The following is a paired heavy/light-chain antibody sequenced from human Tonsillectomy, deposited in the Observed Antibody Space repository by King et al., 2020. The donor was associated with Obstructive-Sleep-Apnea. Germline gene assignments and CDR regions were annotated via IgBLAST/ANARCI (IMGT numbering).Heavy chain of an antibody. V-gene: IGHV3-11*01. J-gene: IGHJ4*02. CDR3: ARHPYSTSWYTYLDS. CDR1: GFTFSDHY. D-gene: IGHD6-13*01. CDR2: ISDTGNTM. Sequence: QVHLVESGGNLVKPGGSLRLSCAASGFTFSDHYMSWIRQAPGKGLEWVSCISDTGNTMDHIDSVKGRFTISRDNAKRSLHLEMSSLRAEDTAVYFCARHPYSTSWYTYLDSWGPGTLVTVSS.
Light chain of an antibody. Sequence: SYVLTQPPSVSVAPGKTAKITCGGNDIGSKSVHWYQQKPGQAPVLVMFYNSDRPSGIPERFSGSNSGNTATLTISRVEAGDEADYYCQVWDFRTLFGGGTKLTVL. CDR2: YNS. CDR1: DIGSKS. J-gene: IGLJ3*02. CDR3: QVWDFRTL. V-gene: IGLV3-21*01.